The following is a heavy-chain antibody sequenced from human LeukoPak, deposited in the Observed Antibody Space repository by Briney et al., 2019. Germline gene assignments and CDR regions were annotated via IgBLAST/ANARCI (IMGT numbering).Heavy chain of an antibody. CDR1: GFTFDDYA. Sequence: PGGSLRLSCAASGFTFDDYAMHWVRQAPGKGLEWVSGISWNSGSIGYADSVKGRFTISRDNAKNSLYLQMNSLRAEDTAVYYCASGGVGAHHVMFYYYYYMDVWGKGTTVTVSS. CDR3: ASGGVGAHHVMFYYYYYMDV. J-gene: IGHJ6*03. D-gene: IGHD1-26*01. CDR2: ISWNSGSI. V-gene: IGHV3-9*01.